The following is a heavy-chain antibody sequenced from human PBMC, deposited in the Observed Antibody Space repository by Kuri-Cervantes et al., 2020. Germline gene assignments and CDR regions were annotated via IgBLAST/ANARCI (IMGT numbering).Heavy chain of an antibody. D-gene: IGHD3-9*01. V-gene: IGHV1-18*01. CDR2: ISAYNGNT. CDR1: GSTCTSYG. CDR3: ARASVGLRYFDWLPYYFDY. Sequence: ASVKVSSTAPGSTCTSYGISWVRQAPGQGLEWMGWISAYNGNTNYAQKLQGRVTMTTDTSTSTAYMELRSLRSDDTAVYYCARASVGLRYFDWLPYYFDYWGQGTLVTVSS. J-gene: IGHJ4*02.